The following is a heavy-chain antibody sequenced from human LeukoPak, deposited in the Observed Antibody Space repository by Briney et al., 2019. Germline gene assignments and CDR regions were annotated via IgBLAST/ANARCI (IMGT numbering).Heavy chain of an antibody. J-gene: IGHJ3*02. CDR1: GFSFDDYA. D-gene: IGHD1-14*01. CDR2: ISWNSGSM. V-gene: IGHV3-9*01. CDR3: AKDISHGNFDI. Sequence: GGSLRLSCAASGFSFDDYAMHWVRQAPGKGLEWVSGISWNSGSMGYADSVKGRFTISRDNAKNSPYLQMNSLRAEDTALYYCAKDISHGNFDIWGQGTMVTVSS.